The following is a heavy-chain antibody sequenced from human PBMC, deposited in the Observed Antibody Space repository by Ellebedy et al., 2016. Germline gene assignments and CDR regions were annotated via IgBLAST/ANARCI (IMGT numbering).Heavy chain of an antibody. J-gene: IGHJ3*02. CDR3: ARVTKIDFLRPNDALDI. CDR1: GGSITTRTYY. D-gene: IGHD3-9*01. Sequence: SETLSLTCTVSGGSITTRTYYWAWVRQSPGKGLEWIGTVYESGTTYYNPSLQGRFTVSIDTSNNLFSLKLRSLTAADTAVYYCARVTKIDFLRPNDALDIWGQGTMVTVSS. CDR2: VYESGTT. V-gene: IGHV4-39*07.